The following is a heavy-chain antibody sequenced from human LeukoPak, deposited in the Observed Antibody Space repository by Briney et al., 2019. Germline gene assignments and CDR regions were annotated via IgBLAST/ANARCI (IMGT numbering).Heavy chain of an antibody. J-gene: IGHJ4*02. V-gene: IGHV3-66*01. D-gene: IGHD6-13*01. CDR2: IYSGDST. CDR3: ARGDSSWYPYFDF. CDR1: GFIVSSSY. Sequence: GGCLRLSWAASGFIVSSSYMKWVRQAPGEWLEWVSVIYSGDSTYYADCVKGRFTISRDISTHTLYRQMTSLRGEEAYVYLRARGDSSWYPYFDFWGQGTLVNVSS.